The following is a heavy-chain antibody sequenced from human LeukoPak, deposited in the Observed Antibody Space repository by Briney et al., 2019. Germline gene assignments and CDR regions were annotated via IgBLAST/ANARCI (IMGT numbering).Heavy chain of an antibody. CDR2: INHSGST. CDR3: ARASGYVVLSYYFDY. Sequence: PSETLSLTCAVYDGSFSGYYWSWIRQPPGKGLEWIGEINHSGSTNYNPSLKSRVTISVDTSKNQFSLKLSSVTAADTAVYYCARASGYVVLSYYFDYWGQGTLVTVSS. V-gene: IGHV4-34*01. CDR1: DGSFSGYY. J-gene: IGHJ4*02. D-gene: IGHD5-12*01.